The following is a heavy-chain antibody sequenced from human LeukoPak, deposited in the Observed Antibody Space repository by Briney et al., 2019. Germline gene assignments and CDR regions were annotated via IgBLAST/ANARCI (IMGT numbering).Heavy chain of an antibody. J-gene: IGHJ3*02. CDR2: IYHSGST. CDR3: ARVVFTVGRSFDI. Sequence: SQTLSLTCTVSGGSISSGGYYWSWIRQPPGKGLEWIGYIYHSGSTYYNPSLKSRVTISVDRSKNQFSPKLSSVTAADTAVYYCARVVFTVGRSFDIWGQGTMVTVSS. CDR1: GGSISSGGYY. D-gene: IGHD3-10*01. V-gene: IGHV4-30-2*01.